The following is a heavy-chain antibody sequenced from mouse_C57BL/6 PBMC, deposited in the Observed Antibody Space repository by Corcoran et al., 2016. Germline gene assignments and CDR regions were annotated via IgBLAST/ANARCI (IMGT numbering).Heavy chain of an antibody. Sequence: QIQLVQSGPELKKPGETVKISCKASGYTFTTYGMSWVKQAPGKGLKWMGWINTYSGVPTYADDFKGRFAFSLETSASTAYLQINNLKNEDTATYFCARVGITTPYWYCDVWGTGTTVTVSS. CDR3: ARVGITTPYWYCDV. V-gene: IGHV9-3*01. J-gene: IGHJ1*03. D-gene: IGHD2-4*01. CDR2: INTYSGVP. CDR1: GYTFTTYG.